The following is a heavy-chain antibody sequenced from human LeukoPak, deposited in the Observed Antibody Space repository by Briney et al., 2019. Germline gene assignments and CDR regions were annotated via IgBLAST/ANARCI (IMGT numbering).Heavy chain of an antibody. J-gene: IGHJ3*02. Sequence: GGSLRLSCAASGFTFSSYWMHWVRRAPGKGLVWVSRINSDGSSTSYADSVKGRFTISRDNAKNTLYLQMNSLRAEDTAVYYCADSSSSNAFDIWGQGTMVTVSS. D-gene: IGHD6-6*01. CDR2: INSDGSST. CDR3: ADSSSSNAFDI. CDR1: GFTFSSYW. V-gene: IGHV3-74*01.